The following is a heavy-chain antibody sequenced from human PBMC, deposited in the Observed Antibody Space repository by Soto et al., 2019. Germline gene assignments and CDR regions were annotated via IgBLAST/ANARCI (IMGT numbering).Heavy chain of an antibody. V-gene: IGHV4-59*01. J-gene: IGHJ6*02. CDR2: IYYSGST. CDR1: GGSISSYY. D-gene: IGHD5-18*01. Sequence: SETLSLTCTASGGSISSYYWSWIRQPPGKGLEWIGYIYYSGSTNYNPSLKSRVTISVDTSKNQFSLKLSSVTAADTAVYYCARDTAMVKTRYYYYYGMDVWGQGTTVTVSS. CDR3: ARDTAMVKTRYYYYYGMDV.